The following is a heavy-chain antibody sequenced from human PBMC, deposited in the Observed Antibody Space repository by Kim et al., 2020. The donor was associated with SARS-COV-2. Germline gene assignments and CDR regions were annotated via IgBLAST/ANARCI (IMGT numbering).Heavy chain of an antibody. Sequence: SETLSPTCTVSGGSISSYSWSWIRQPPGKGLEWIGYTYYSGSTNYNPSLKSRVTISVDTSKNQFSLKLSSVTAADTAMYYCARDRIGYCSSISCSLHFDYWGQGTLVTVSS. D-gene: IGHD2-2*01. V-gene: IGHV4-59*01. CDR3: ARDRIGYCSSISCSLHFDY. CDR1: GGSISSYS. CDR2: TYYSGST. J-gene: IGHJ4*02.